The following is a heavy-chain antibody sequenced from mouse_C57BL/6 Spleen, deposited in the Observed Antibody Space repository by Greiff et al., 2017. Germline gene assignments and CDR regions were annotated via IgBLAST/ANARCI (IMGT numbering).Heavy chain of an antibody. J-gene: IGHJ2*01. Sequence: EVKVVESGGDLVKPGGSLKLSCAASGFTFSSYGMSWVRQTPDKRLEWVATISSGGSYTDYPDSVKGRFTISRYNAKNTLYLQMSSLKSEDTAMYYCARQLCLDYWGQGTTLTVSS. CDR3: ARQLCLDY. V-gene: IGHV5-6*01. CDR2: ISSGGSYT. CDR1: GFTFSSYG.